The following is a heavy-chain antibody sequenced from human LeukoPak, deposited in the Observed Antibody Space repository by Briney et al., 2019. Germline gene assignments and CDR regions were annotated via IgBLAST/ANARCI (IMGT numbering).Heavy chain of an antibody. Sequence: ASVKVSCKASGYTFTGYYMHWVRQAPGRGLEWMGWINPNSGGTNYAQKFQGRVNMTRNTSISTAYMELSSLRSEDTAVYYCARKFLGSRGYYFDYWGQGTLVTVSS. CDR3: ARKFLGSRGYYFDY. CDR1: GYTFTGYY. D-gene: IGHD3-10*01. CDR2: INPNSGGT. J-gene: IGHJ4*02. V-gene: IGHV1-2*02.